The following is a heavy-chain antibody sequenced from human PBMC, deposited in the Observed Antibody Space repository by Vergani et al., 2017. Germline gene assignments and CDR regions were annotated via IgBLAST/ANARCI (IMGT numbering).Heavy chain of an antibody. D-gene: IGHD1-14*01. CDR3: ARERNSDAFDI. CDR1: GYSISSGYY. Sequence: QVQLQESGPGLVKPSETLSLTCAVSGYSISSGYYWGWIRQPPGKGLEWIGSIYHSGGTCYNPSLKSRVTISVDTSKNQFSLKLSSVTAADTAVYYCARERNSDAFDIWGQGTMVTVSS. CDR2: IYHSGGT. V-gene: IGHV4-38-2*02. J-gene: IGHJ3*02.